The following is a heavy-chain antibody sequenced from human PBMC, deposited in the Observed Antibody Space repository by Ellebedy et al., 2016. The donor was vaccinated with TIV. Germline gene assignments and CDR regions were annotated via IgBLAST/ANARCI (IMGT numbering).Heavy chain of an antibody. CDR1: GGSFSGYY. J-gene: IGHJ3*02. Sequence: MPSETLSLTCVVYGGSFSGYYWNWIRQSPGKGLEWIGEINHSGRTNYNPSLKSRVTISIDTSKNQFSLKLSSVTAADKAVYYCARRPPLRYQPLLLWQRKDDAFDIWGQGTVVTVSS. D-gene: IGHD2-2*01. CDR2: INHSGRT. CDR3: ARRPPLRYQPLLLWQRKDDAFDI. V-gene: IGHV4-34*01.